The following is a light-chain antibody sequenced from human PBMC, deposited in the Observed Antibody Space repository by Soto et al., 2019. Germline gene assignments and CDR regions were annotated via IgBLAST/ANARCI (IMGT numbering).Light chain of an antibody. CDR1: QGISNY. CDR2: EIS. V-gene: IGKV1-17*01. Sequence: DIQMTQSPSSLSASVGDRVTITCRASQGISNYFGWYQQKPGKAPKRLIYEISTLQSGVPSRFSGSGSGTEFTLTIHSLQPEDFATYYCLQHFGYPRTFGQGNKVDIK. CDR3: LQHFGYPRT. J-gene: IGKJ1*01.